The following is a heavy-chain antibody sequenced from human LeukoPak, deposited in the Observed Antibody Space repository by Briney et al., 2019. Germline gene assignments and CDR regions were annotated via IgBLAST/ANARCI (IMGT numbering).Heavy chain of an antibody. CDR1: GGSFSGYY. V-gene: IGHV4-34*01. CDR2: INHGGST. J-gene: IGHJ5*02. CDR3: ARGLWGDVYFDP. D-gene: IGHD3-16*01. Sequence: SETLSLTCAVYGGSFSGYYWSWIRQPPGKGLEWIGEINHGGSTNYNPSLKSRVTISVDTSKNQFSLKLSSVTAADTAVYYCARGLWGDVYFDPWGQGTLVTVSS.